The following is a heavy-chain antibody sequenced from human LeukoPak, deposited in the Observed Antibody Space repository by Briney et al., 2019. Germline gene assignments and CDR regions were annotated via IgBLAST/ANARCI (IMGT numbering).Heavy chain of an antibody. CDR1: GYSFTSFP. V-gene: IGHV1-18*01. J-gene: IGHJ4*02. D-gene: IGHD3-16*02. CDR2: ISAYNGNT. CDR3: ARVMGGSYLDY. Sequence: ASVKVSCKASGYSFTSFPIIGVRQAPGQGLEWMGWISAYNGNTNYARKMQGRVTMTTDTSTSTAFMELRSLRSDDTAVYYCARVMGGSYLDYWGQGTLVIISS.